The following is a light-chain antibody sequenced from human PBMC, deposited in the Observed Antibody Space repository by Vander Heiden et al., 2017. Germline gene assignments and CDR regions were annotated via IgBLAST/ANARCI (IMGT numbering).Light chain of an antibody. Sequence: SYELTQPPSVSVSPGQTASITCCEVKLGDKFACWYQQKPSQSPVLVIYQDSKRPSGIPERFSGSNSGNTATLTISGTQAMDEAYYYCQEWDSSTVVFGGGTKLTVL. CDR3: QEWDSSTVV. CDR2: QDS. V-gene: IGLV3-1*01. CDR1: KLGDKF. J-gene: IGLJ2*01.